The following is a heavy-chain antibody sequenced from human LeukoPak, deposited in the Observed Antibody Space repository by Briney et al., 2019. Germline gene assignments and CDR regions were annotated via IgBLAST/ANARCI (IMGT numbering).Heavy chain of an antibody. J-gene: IGHJ4*02. V-gene: IGHV3-9*01. CDR1: GFTFDDYA. Sequence: PGRSLRLSCAASGFTFDDYAMHWVRQAPGKGLEWVSGVTWNSGSIDYADSVKGRFTISRDNAKNSLYLQMNSLRAEDTAVYYCARDRQDWGSFDYWGQGTLVTVSS. CDR2: VTWNSGSI. CDR3: ARDRQDWGSFDY. D-gene: IGHD7-27*01.